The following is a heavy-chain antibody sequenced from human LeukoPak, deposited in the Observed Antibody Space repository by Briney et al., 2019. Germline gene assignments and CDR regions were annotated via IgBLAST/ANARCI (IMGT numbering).Heavy chain of an antibody. V-gene: IGHV1-2*02. D-gene: IGHD2-15*01. J-gene: IGHJ4*02. Sequence: ASVKVSCKASGGTFSSYAISWVRQAPGQGLEWMGWINPNSGGTNYAQKFQGRVTMTRDTSISTAYMELTSLTSDDTAVYFCARGGGGLAYWGPGTLVTVSS. CDR3: ARGGGGLAY. CDR2: INPNSGGT. CDR1: GGTFSSYA.